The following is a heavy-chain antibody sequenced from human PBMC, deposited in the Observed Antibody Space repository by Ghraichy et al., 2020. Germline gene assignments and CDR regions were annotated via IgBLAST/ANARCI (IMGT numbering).Heavy chain of an antibody. CDR2: IRGSGGTT. V-gene: IGHV3-23*01. CDR3: AKSSTTVTTYFDY. D-gene: IGHD4-17*01. J-gene: IGHJ4*02. Sequence: SVIRGSGGTTFYADSGQCRFTISRDNSKNTLYLQMNSLRADDTAVYYCAKSSTTVTTYFDYWGQGTLVTVSS.